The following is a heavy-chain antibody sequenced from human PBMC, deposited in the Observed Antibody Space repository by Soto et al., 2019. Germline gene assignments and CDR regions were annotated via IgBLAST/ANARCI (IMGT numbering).Heavy chain of an antibody. D-gene: IGHD1-26*01. J-gene: IGHJ4*01. V-gene: IGHV6-1*01. CDR1: GDSVSSNSAG. Sequence: AQSLPLTCAITGDSVSSNSAGWSWVRQSPSRGLEWLGRTYYRSKWYYEYAVSVRGRITINPDTSKNPYSLQLNSVTPEDTAVYFCARGEQYSGRIFDYWGQGTLVTVSS. CDR2: TYYRSKWYY. CDR3: ARGEQYSGRIFDY.